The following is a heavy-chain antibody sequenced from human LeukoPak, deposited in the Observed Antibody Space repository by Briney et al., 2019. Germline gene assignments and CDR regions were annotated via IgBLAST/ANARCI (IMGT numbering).Heavy chain of an antibody. CDR1: GYTFTGYY. CDR2: INPNSGGT. D-gene: IGHD2-21*02. V-gene: IGHV1-2*02. J-gene: IGHJ4*02. Sequence: SVTVSCQASGYTFTGYYMHWVRQAPGQGLEWMGWINPNSGGTNYAQKFQGRVTMTRDTSISTAYMEMSRLRSDDTTVYFCARAGDWYLDYWGQGTLVTVSS. CDR3: ARAGDWYLDY.